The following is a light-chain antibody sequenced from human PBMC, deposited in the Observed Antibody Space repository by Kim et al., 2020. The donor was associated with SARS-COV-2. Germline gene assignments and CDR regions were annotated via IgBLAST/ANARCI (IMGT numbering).Light chain of an antibody. CDR3: QESYTDPYT. CDR2: SAS. Sequence: SVSVGDRVTISCRASQSITTFLNWYQQKPGTAPKLLIYSASTLQAGVQSRFTGSGSGTDFTLTITSLQPEDFATYYCQESYTDPYTFGQGTKLEI. V-gene: IGKV1-39*01. J-gene: IGKJ2*01. CDR1: QSITTF.